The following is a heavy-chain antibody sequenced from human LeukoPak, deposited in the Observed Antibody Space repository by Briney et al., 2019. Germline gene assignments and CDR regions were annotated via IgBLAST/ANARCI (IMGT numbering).Heavy chain of an antibody. CDR3: ATSYDILSGYTFDY. J-gene: IGHJ4*02. CDR2: IHDTGST. CDR1: GGSISRSNW. V-gene: IGHV4-4*02. D-gene: IGHD3-9*01. Sequence: SETLSLTCTVSGGSISRSNWWSWVRQPPGKGLEWIGEIHDTGSTNYNPPLKSRVTMSLDKSKNQFSLNLNSVTAADTAVYYCATSYDILSGYTFDYWGQGTLVAVSS.